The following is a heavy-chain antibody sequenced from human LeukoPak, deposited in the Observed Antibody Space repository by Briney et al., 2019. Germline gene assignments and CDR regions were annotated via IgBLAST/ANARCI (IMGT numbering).Heavy chain of an antibody. CDR2: IYYTGST. J-gene: IGHJ4*02. CDR1: GASISGGTYY. V-gene: IGHV4-39*01. Sequence: PSETLSLTCSGSGASISGGTYYWGWIRQPPGKGLEWIGSIYYTGSTYDNPSLKSRVTISVDPSKNQFSLKLSSVTAADTAVYYCARRGGSGRAFDYWGQGTLVTVSS. D-gene: IGHD1-26*01. CDR3: ARRGGSGRAFDY.